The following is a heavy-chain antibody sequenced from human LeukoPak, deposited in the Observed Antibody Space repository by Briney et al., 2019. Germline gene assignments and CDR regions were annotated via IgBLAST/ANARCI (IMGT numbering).Heavy chain of an antibody. CDR3: ARVAAAGTLYRKDFDY. Sequence: SGGSLRLSCAASGFTFSSYWMSWVRQAPGKGLEWVANIKQDGSEKYYVDSVKGRFTISRDNAKNSLYLQMNSLRSEDTAVYYCARVAAAGTLYRKDFDYWGQGTLVTVSS. CDR2: IKQDGSEK. V-gene: IGHV3-7*03. J-gene: IGHJ4*02. CDR1: GFTFSSYW. D-gene: IGHD6-13*01.